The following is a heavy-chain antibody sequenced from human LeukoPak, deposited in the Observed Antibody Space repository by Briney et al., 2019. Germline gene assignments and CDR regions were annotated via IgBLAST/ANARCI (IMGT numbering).Heavy chain of an antibody. Sequence: GESLKISCKGSGYSFTSYWIGWVRQMPGKGLEWMGSIYPGDSDTRYSPSFQGQVTISADKSISTAYLQWSSLKASDTAMYYCARRITIFGDPPSYYFDYWGQGTLVTVSS. CDR2: IYPGDSDT. D-gene: IGHD3-3*01. V-gene: IGHV5-51*01. J-gene: IGHJ4*02. CDR3: ARRITIFGDPPSYYFDY. CDR1: GYSFTSYW.